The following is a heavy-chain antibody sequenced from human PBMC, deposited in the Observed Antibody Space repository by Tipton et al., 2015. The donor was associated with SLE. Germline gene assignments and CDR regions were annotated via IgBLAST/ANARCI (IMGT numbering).Heavy chain of an antibody. CDR3: ARGGSLTGGLGYFDY. Sequence: SLRLSCAASGFTFSSYAMSWVRQAPGKGLEWVSAISGSGGSTYYADSVKGRFTISRDNSKNTLYLQMNSLRAEDTAVYYCARGGSLTGGLGYFDYWGQGSLVTVSS. J-gene: IGHJ4*02. CDR1: GFTFSSYA. V-gene: IGHV3-23*01. CDR2: ISGSGGST. D-gene: IGHD3-16*01.